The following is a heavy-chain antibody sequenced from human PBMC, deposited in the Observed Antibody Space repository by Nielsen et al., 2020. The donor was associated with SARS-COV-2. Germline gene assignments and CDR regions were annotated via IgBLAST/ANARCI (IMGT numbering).Heavy chain of an antibody. D-gene: IGHD4-17*01. V-gene: IGHV4-30-4*01. Sequence: LRLSCTVSGGSINSGDYYWNWVRQPPGKGLEWIGYIYYSGTTYYNPSHESRATISVATSKSQFSLKLRSVTAADTAVYYCARATMTDADAFDIWGHGAMVTVSS. CDR3: ARATMTDADAFDI. J-gene: IGHJ3*02. CDR2: IYYSGTT. CDR1: GGSINSGDYY.